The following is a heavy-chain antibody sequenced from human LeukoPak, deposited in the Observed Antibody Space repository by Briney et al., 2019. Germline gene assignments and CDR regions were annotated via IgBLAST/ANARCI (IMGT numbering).Heavy chain of an antibody. J-gene: IGHJ4*02. D-gene: IGHD3-16*01. Sequence: PGGSLRLSCAASDFSFITYAMSWVRQAPGKGLEWVATITGRGDATYYADSVKGRFTISRDNSKNTLYLQMDSLRADDTAVYYCARDSSMLRGPLVIYYLDFWGQGSLVTVSS. CDR1: DFSFITYA. V-gene: IGHV3-23*01. CDR3: ARDSSMLRGPLVIYYLDF. CDR2: ITGRGDAT.